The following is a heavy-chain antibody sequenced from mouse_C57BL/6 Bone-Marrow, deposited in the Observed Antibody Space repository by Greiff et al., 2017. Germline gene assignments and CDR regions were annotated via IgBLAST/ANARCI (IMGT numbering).Heavy chain of an antibody. D-gene: IGHD1-3*01. CDR2: IYPGDGDT. CDR3: ARWGVGAYFDY. Sequence: QVQLKQSGPELVKPGASVKISCKASGYAFSSSWMNWVKQRPGKGLEWIGRIYPGDGDTNYNGKFKGKATLTADKSSSTAYMQLSSLTSEDSAVYFCARWGVGAYFDYWGQGTTLTVSS. V-gene: IGHV1-82*01. CDR1: GYAFSSSW. J-gene: IGHJ2*01.